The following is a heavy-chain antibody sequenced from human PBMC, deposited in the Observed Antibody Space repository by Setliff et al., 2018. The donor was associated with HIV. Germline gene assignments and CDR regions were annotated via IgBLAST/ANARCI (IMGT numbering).Heavy chain of an antibody. Sequence: PSETLSLTCTVSGGSISSGSYYWNWIRQPAGQGLEWIGHIYTSGSTNYNPSLKSRVTISVDTSKNQFSLKLSSVTAADTAVYYCARAANYGDYIIRPSYYYYMDVWGKGTTVT. CDR1: GGSISSGSYY. CDR3: ARAANYGDYIIRPSYYYYMDV. J-gene: IGHJ6*03. V-gene: IGHV4-61*09. CDR2: IYTSGST. D-gene: IGHD4-17*01.